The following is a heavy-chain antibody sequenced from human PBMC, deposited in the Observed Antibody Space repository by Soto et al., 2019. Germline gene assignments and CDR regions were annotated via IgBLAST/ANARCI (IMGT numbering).Heavy chain of an antibody. CDR1: GFTFSNYA. V-gene: IGHV3-23*01. Sequence: EVQLLESGGGLVQPGGSLRLSCAAPGFTFSNYAMNWVRQAPGKGLEWVSVISGSGGSTYYADSVKGRFTISRDNSKNTLYLQMNSLRGEDTAVYYCARRSSGWYFDYWGHGTLVTVS. CDR2: ISGSGGST. D-gene: IGHD6-19*01. J-gene: IGHJ4*01. CDR3: ARRSSGWYFDY.